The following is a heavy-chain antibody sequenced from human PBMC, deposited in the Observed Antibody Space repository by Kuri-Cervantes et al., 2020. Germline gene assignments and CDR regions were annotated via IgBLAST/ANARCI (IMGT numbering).Heavy chain of an antibody. D-gene: IGHD2-15*01. CDR2: INQDGSEK. J-gene: IGHJ4*02. CDR3: ARGAGRYCSGGSCYYFDY. Sequence: GESLKISCAASEFRFSSYWMSWVRQAPGKGLEWVANINQDGSEKYYVDSVKGRFTISRDNSKNTLYLQVNSLRAEDTAVYYCARGAGRYCSGGSCYYFDYWGQGTLVTVSS. CDR1: EFRFSSYW. V-gene: IGHV3-7*01.